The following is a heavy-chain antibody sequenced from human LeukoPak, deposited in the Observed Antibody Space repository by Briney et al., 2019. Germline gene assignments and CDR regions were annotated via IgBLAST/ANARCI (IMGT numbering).Heavy chain of an antibody. CDR1: GFTFSSYW. CDR2: MKPDGSEK. V-gene: IGHV3-7*01. CDR3: ARDPRQSHLVYTTGDY. Sequence: GGSLRLSCAVSGFTFSSYWMSWVRQAPGKGLEWVANMKPDGSEKYYVDSVKGRFTISRDSSKNSLYLQMNSLRAEVTAVYYCARDPRQSHLVYTTGDYWGQGTLVTVSS. D-gene: IGHD2-2*02. J-gene: IGHJ4*02.